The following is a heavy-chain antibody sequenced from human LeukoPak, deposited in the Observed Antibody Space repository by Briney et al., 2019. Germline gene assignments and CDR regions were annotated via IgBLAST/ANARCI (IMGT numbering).Heavy chain of an antibody. V-gene: IGHV4-34*01. CDR1: GGSFSDYY. Sequence: SETLSLTCAVYGGSFSDYYWNWIRQPPEKGLEWIGEINHSGSTNYNPSLKSRVTISVDTSKNQFSLKLSSVTAADTAVYFCARGPYSYDSSGAFDIWGQGTMVTVSS. CDR3: ARGPYSYDSSGAFDI. D-gene: IGHD3-22*01. CDR2: INHSGST. J-gene: IGHJ3*02.